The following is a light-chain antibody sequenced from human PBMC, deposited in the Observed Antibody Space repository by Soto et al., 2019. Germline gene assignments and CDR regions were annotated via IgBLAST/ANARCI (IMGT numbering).Light chain of an antibody. Sequence: EIVLTQSPGTLSLSPGESATLYCRASQSVDSRFLAWYQQKPGQAPRLLMYGASTRATGIPDRFSGSGSGTDFTLSISSLEPEDFAVYYCQQYDSSRTFGQGTKVEMK. CDR2: GAS. CDR3: QQYDSSRT. CDR1: QSVDSRF. J-gene: IGKJ1*01. V-gene: IGKV3-20*01.